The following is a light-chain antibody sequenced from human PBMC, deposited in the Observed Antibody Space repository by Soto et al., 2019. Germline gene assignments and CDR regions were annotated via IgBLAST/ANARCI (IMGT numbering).Light chain of an antibody. CDR2: GNN. J-gene: IGLJ1*01. CDR1: SSDLGAPYD. V-gene: IGLV1-40*01. Sequence: QSVLTQPPSFAGAPGQPGTISCSGGSSDLGAPYDVYWFRQLPGTVPRLLLFGNNNRPAGDPDRFSGYSSVTSYSLAYCNLQAEDEADYYCQSYDSSMSGDVFGTGTKVTVL. CDR3: QSYDSSMSGDV.